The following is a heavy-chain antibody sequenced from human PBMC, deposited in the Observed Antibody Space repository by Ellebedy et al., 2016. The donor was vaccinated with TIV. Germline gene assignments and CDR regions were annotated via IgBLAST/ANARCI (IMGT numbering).Heavy chain of an antibody. Sequence: GESLKISCAASAFTFSSYAMSWVRQAPGKGLEWVSTIDGSASSTYYADSVKGRFTIFRDNSKNTLYLQMNSLRAEDTAVYYCAKNPNWKPESFDYWGQGTLVTVSS. J-gene: IGHJ4*02. V-gene: IGHV3-23*01. CDR1: AFTFSSYA. CDR3: AKNPNWKPESFDY. D-gene: IGHD1-1*01. CDR2: IDGSASST.